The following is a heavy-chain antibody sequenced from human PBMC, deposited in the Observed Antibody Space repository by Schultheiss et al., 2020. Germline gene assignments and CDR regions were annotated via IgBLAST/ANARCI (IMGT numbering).Heavy chain of an antibody. J-gene: IGHJ4*02. Sequence: GGSLRLSCAASGFTFSSYGMHWVRQAPGKGLEWVAVISYDGSNKYYADSVKGRFTISRDNSKNTLYLQMNSLRAEDTAVYYCAKGLGIVAGETDYWGQGTLVTGSS. V-gene: IGHV3-30*18. CDR3: AKGLGIVAGETDY. CDR2: ISYDGSNK. D-gene: IGHD6-19*01. CDR1: GFTFSSYG.